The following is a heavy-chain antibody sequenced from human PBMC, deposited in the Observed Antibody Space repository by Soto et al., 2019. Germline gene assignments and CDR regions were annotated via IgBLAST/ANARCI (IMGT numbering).Heavy chain of an antibody. Sequence: QVQLVESGGGVVQPGRSLRLSCAASGFRFSNYGMHWVRQAPGKGLEWLAVIVADGTGLHYADSVRGRFTISSDNSKNTLNLQLNRLVADDTAIYFGARDDDRPDNGLDHWGQGTLVTVSS. CDR3: ARDDDRPDNGLDH. CDR1: GFRFSNYG. CDR2: IVADGTGL. D-gene: IGHD1-1*01. V-gene: IGHV3-33*01. J-gene: IGHJ4*02.